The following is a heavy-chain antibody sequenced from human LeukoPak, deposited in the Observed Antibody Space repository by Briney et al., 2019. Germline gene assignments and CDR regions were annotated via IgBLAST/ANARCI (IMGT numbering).Heavy chain of an antibody. CDR3: ARGVGYSYGPRVLYGMDV. D-gene: IGHD5-18*01. Sequence: SETLSLTCTVSGGSISSYYWSWIRQPPGKGLEWIGYIYYSGSTNYNPSLKSRVTISVDTSKNQFSLKLSSVTAADTAVYYCARGVGYSYGPRVLYGMDVWGQGTTVTVSS. CDR1: GGSISSYY. J-gene: IGHJ6*02. V-gene: IGHV4-59*01. CDR2: IYYSGST.